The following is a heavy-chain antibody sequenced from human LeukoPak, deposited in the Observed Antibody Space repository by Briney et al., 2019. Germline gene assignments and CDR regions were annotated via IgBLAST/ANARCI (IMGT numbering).Heavy chain of an antibody. Sequence: GGSLRLSCAASGFTLSSYEMNWVRQAPGKGLEWVSYISSSGSTIYYADSVKGRFTISRDNAKNSLYLQMNSLRAEDTAVYYCGRDVGDGGHSYWGQGTLVTVSS. J-gene: IGHJ4*02. CDR3: GRDVGDGGHSY. V-gene: IGHV3-48*03. CDR2: ISSSGSTI. CDR1: GFTLSSYE. D-gene: IGHD3-16*01.